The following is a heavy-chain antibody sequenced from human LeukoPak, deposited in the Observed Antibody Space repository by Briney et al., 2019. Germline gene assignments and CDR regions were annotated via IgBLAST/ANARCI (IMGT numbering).Heavy chain of an antibody. CDR1: GFTFTTYA. CDR3: AKDGPDNYDRARPPPDY. V-gene: IGHV3-23*01. D-gene: IGHD3-22*01. J-gene: IGHJ4*02. Sequence: PGGSLRLSCAASGFTFTTYAISWVRQAPGKGLEWVSAISGSGTSTYYADSVKGRFTMSRDNSKNTVSVQMNSLRAEDTAVYYCAKDGPDNYDRARPPPDYWGQGTLVIVSS. CDR2: ISGSGTST.